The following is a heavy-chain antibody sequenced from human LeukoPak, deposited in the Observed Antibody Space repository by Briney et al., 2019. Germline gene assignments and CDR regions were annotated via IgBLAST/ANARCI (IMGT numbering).Heavy chain of an antibody. D-gene: IGHD3-16*01. CDR1: GYTFTSYD. CDR2: MNPNSGNT. V-gene: IGHV1-8*01. J-gene: IGHJ3*02. CDR3: ARSFLTFGGGWLSFDI. Sequence: GASVKVSCKASGYTFTSYDINWVRQATGQGLEWMGWMNPNSGNTGYAQKFQGRVTMTRNTSISTAYMELSSLRSEDTAVYYCARSFLTFGGGWLSFDIWGQGTMVTVSS.